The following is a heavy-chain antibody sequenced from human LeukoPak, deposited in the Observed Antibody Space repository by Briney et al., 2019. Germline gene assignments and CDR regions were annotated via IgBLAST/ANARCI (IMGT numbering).Heavy chain of an antibody. D-gene: IGHD1-14*01. V-gene: IGHV1-2*04. J-gene: IGHJ5*02. CDR3: AKVPRTNWSDA. CDR2: INPNSGGT. Sequence: ASVTVSCKTSGYTFIDYYMHWVRQAPGQGGEWMGWINPNSGGTNYPQMFQGWVTMTRDQSISTAYWELSRLRSNDAAVYYCAKVPRTNWSDAWGQASPATVYS. CDR1: GYTFIDYY.